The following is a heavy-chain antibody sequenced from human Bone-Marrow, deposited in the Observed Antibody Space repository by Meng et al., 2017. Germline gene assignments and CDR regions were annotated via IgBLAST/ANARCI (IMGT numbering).Heavy chain of an antibody. V-gene: IGHV3-74*01. J-gene: IGHJ3*02. Sequence: GESLKTPCAASGFTLSDYWMNWVRHAPGEGLLWVSQINTDGSTIRYADSVKGRFTISRDNVKNTLYLQMNSLRAEDTAVYYCAKDLTWTALDIWGQGTVVTVSS. CDR1: GFTLSDYW. CDR2: INTDGSTI. CDR3: AKDLTWTALDI. D-gene: IGHD3/OR15-3a*01.